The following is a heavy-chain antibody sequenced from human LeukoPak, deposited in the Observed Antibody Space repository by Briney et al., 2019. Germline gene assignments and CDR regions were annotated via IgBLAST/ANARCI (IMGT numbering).Heavy chain of an antibody. CDR2: ISSSGSTI. V-gene: IGHV3-48*04. J-gene: IGHJ4*02. Sequence: GGSLRLSCAASGFTFSSYSMNWVRQAPGKGLEWVSYISSSGSTIYYADSVKGRFTISRDNAKNSLYLQMNSLRAEDTAVYYCARGEGIAGASDYWGQGTLVTVSS. CDR1: GFTFSSYS. CDR3: ARGEGIAGASDY. D-gene: IGHD6-13*01.